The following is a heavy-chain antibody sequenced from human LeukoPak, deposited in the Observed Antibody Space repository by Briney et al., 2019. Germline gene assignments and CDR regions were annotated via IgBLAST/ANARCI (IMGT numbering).Heavy chain of an antibody. CDR2: IYHSGST. Sequence: SETLSLTCTVSAYSISSGYYWGWIRPPPGKGLEWIGSIYHSGSTYYNPPLKSRVTISVDTSKNQFSLNLNSVTAADTAVYYCARFYYGDFTFDYWGQGTLVTVSS. D-gene: IGHD4-17*01. J-gene: IGHJ4*02. V-gene: IGHV4-38-2*02. CDR3: ARFYYGDFTFDY. CDR1: AYSISSGYY.